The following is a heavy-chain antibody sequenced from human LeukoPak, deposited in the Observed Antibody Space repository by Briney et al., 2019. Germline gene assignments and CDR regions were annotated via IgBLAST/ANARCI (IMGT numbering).Heavy chain of an antibody. D-gene: IGHD3-3*01. CDR3: ATRSESGVFFVFRHIHREEYYFDY. CDR1: GFTFSSYA. V-gene: IGHV3-23*01. Sequence: PGGSLRLSCAASGFTFSSYAMSWVRQAPGKGLEWVSAISGSGGSTYYADSVKGRFTISRDNAKNSLYLQMNSLRAEDTAVYYCATRSESGVFFVFRHIHREEYYFDYWGQGTLVTVSS. J-gene: IGHJ4*02. CDR2: ISGSGGST.